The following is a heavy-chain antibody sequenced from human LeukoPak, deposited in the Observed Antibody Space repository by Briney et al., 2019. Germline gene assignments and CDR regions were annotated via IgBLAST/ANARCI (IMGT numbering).Heavy chain of an antibody. CDR1: GGTFSSYA. Sequence: SVTVSCKASGGTFSSYAISWVRQAPGQGLEWMGGIIPIFGTANYAQKFQGRVTITADESTSTAYMELSSLRSEDTAVYYCARSRNYGSGSYYPPYWYFDLWGRGTLVTVSS. D-gene: IGHD3-10*01. V-gene: IGHV1-69*13. J-gene: IGHJ2*01. CDR3: ARSRNYGSGSYYPPYWYFDL. CDR2: IIPIFGTA.